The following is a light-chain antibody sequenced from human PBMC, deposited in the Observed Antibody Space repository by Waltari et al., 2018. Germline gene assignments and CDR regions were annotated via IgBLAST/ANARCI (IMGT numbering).Light chain of an antibody. V-gene: IGLV1-47*01. J-gene: IGLJ3*02. CDR2: RNN. CDR3: AACDDSLSVV. CDR1: SSKIGSNY. Sequence: QSVLTPPPSASGTPGPMVTISCSGSSSKIGSNYVSWYPQLPGTATKHLIYRNNQRPSGVPDRFACSKSGPSASLALSGLRSEDEADYYCAACDDSLSVVFGGGTKLTVL.